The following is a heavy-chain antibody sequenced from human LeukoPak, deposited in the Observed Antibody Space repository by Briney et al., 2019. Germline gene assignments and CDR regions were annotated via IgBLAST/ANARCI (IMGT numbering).Heavy chain of an antibody. V-gene: IGHV3-23*01. CDR3: VRMRGTERRHCFDY. D-gene: IGHD1/OR15-1a*01. J-gene: IGHJ4*02. CDR2: INGRGDDS. CDR1: DFTFA. Sequence: GGSLRLSCVVSDFTFAVSWVRQAPGKGLEWISTINGRGDDSFHADSVKGRFTISRDTSKNTLYLHMSSLRAADTAMYFCVRMRGTERRHCFDYWSQGALLIVSS.